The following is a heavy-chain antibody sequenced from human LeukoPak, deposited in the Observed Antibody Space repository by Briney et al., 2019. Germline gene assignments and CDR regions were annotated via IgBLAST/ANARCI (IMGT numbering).Heavy chain of an antibody. V-gene: IGHV1-69*05. J-gene: IGHJ4*02. CDR1: VGTFSSYA. CDR2: IISIFGTA. CDR3: ARAGRRDGYNYDFDY. Sequence: SVKVSCKASVGTFSSYAISWVRQAPGQGLEWMGRIISIFGTANYAQKFQGRVTITTDVSTSTAYMELSSLRSEDTAVYYCARAGRRDGYNYDFDYWGQGTLVTVSS. D-gene: IGHD5-24*01.